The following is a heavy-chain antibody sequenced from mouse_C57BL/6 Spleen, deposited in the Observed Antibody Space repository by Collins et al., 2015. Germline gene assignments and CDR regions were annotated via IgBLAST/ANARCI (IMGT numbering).Heavy chain of an antibody. V-gene: IGHV9-2-1*01. Sequence: QIQLVQSGPELKKPGETVKISCKASGYTFTDYSMHWVKQAPGKGLKWMGWINTETGEPTYADDFKGRFAFSLETSASTAYLQINNLKNEDTATYFCARYYYDGYYFSWFAYWGQGTLVTVSA. J-gene: IGHJ3*01. CDR1: GYTFTDYS. D-gene: IGHD2-3*01. CDR3: ARYYYDGYYFSWFAY. CDR2: INTETGEP.